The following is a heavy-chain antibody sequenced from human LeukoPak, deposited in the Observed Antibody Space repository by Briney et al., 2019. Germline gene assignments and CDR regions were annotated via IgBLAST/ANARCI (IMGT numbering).Heavy chain of an antibody. D-gene: IGHD3-22*01. J-gene: IGHJ4*02. Sequence: GGSLRLSCAASGFTFSSYSMNWVRQAPGKGLEWVSSISSSSYIYYANSVKGRFTISRDNAKNSLYLQMNSLRAEDTAVYYCARDFLDDSSWFDYWGQGTLVTVSS. V-gene: IGHV3-21*01. CDR2: ISSSSYI. CDR1: GFTFSSYS. CDR3: ARDFLDDSSWFDY.